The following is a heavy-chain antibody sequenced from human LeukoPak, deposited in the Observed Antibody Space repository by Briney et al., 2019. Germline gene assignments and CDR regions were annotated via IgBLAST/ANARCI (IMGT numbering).Heavy chain of an antibody. CDR1: GFAFSFFA. J-gene: IGHJ5*01. V-gene: IGHV3-23*01. Sequence: GGSLRLSCEASGFAFSFFAMSCLRQPPGTGLEWVSTINANSGTRSYAASVRGRFTISRDNSKNTVYLQLNTLRAEDTAVYYCAKPISGGLAVTADWFDPWGQGTLVVVSS. CDR2: INANSGTR. D-gene: IGHD6-19*01. CDR3: AKPISGGLAVTADWFDP.